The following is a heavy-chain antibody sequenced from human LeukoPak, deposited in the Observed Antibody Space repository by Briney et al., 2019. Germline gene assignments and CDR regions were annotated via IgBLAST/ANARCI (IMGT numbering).Heavy chain of an antibody. V-gene: IGHV4-4*07. D-gene: IGHD4-11*01. CDR1: GGSISSYY. CDR3: ARGSNYGGDYMDV. Sequence: PSETLSLTCTVPGGSISSYYGSWIRQPAGKGLEWIGRIYTSGSTNYNPSLKSRVTMSVDTSKNQFSLKLSSVTAADTAVYYCARGSNYGGDYMDVWGKGTTVTVSS. J-gene: IGHJ6*03. CDR2: IYTSGST.